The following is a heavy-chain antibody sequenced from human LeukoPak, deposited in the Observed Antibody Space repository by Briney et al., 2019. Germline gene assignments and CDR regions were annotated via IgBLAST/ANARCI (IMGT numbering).Heavy chain of an antibody. CDR3: ARLYCGSANCYRHLYYMDV. D-gene: IGHD2-2*01. Sequence: SETLSLTCTVSGGSISDNYWGWIRQPPGKGLEWIGYIYTIGSTTYNPSVGSRVTISVDTSTNHLSLRLASVTAADTALYFCARLYCGSANCYRHLYYMDVWGKGTTVTVSS. V-gene: IGHV4-4*09. J-gene: IGHJ6*03. CDR2: IYTIGST. CDR1: GGSISDNY.